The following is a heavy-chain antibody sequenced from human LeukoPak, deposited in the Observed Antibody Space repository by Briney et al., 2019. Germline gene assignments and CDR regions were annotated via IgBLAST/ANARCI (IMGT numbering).Heavy chain of an antibody. CDR1: GGSISSSIYY. CDR2: LYFSGST. J-gene: IGHJ4*02. Sequence: PSQTLSLTCTVSGGSISSSIYYGGWIRQPPGKGLEWIGSLYFSGSTYYNPSLKSRVTISVDTSKNQFSLKLTSVTAADSAVYYCARPLGEVPAAYGYWGQGTLVTVSS. V-gene: IGHV4-39*01. D-gene: IGHD2-2*01. CDR3: ARPLGEVPAAYGY.